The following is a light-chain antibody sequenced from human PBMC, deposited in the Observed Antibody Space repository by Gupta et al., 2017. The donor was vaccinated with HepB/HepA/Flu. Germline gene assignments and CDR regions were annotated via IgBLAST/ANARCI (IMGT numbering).Light chain of an antibody. CDR1: QSVSTY. Sequence: EIVLPQSPGTLSVSPGERATLSCRASQSVSTYLAWYQQKPGQAPRLLIYAATSRSTGIPDRFSGSGSGTDFTLSISRLEPEDFAVYYYQQYGSSPQNTLGQGTQLEI. V-gene: IGKV3-20*01. CDR2: AAT. CDR3: QQYGSSPQNT. J-gene: IGKJ2*01.